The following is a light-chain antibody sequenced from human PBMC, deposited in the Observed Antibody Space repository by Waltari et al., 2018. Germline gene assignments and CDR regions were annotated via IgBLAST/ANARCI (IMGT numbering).Light chain of an antibody. V-gene: IGLV1-44*01. Sequence: QSVLTQPPSASETPGQRVTISCSGSSSNIGSNTVNWYQQLPGTAPKLLIYSNNQRPSGVPDRFSVSKSGTSASLAISGLQSEDEADYYCAAWDDSMTGWVFGGGTKLTVL. CDR3: AAWDDSMTGWV. J-gene: IGLJ3*02. CDR2: SNN. CDR1: SSNIGSNT.